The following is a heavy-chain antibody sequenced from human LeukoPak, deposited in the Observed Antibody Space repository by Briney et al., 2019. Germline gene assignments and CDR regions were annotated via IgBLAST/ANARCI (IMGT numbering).Heavy chain of an antibody. Sequence: PGGSLRLSCAASGFSFISYGMHWVRQAPGKGREWVGVISEDGRRKDYADSVKGRFTISRDNFKDTLYLQMNSLRAEDTAVYYCAKRPSDYGDYVSYFDYWGQGTLVTVSS. D-gene: IGHD4-17*01. V-gene: IGHV3-30*18. CDR1: GFSFISYG. CDR3: AKRPSDYGDYVSYFDY. CDR2: ISEDGRRK. J-gene: IGHJ4*02.